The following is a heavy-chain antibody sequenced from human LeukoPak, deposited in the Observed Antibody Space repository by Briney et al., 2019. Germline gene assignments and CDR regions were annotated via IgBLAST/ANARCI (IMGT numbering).Heavy chain of an antibody. J-gene: IGHJ4*02. D-gene: IGHD3/OR15-3a*01. V-gene: IGHV4-39*07. CDR1: GGSTSSSSYY. CDR2: IYYSGST. Sequence: SETLSLTCTVSGGSTSSSSYYWGWIRQPPGKGLEWIGSIYYSGSTYYNPSLKSRVTISVDTSKNQFSLKLSSVTAADTAVYYCARGRTYFDYWGQGTLVTVSS. CDR3: ARGRTYFDY.